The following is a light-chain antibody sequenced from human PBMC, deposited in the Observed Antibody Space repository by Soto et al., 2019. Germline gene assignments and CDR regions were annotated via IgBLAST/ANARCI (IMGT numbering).Light chain of an antibody. Sequence: QSALTQPASVSGSPRQSITISCTGASSDVGGYTYVSWYQQHPGKAPKLMIYEVNNRPSGVSNRFSGSKSGNTASLTISGLQAEDEADYYCSSYTSSSTLYVFGTGTKVTGL. J-gene: IGLJ1*01. CDR1: SSDVGGYTY. CDR2: EVN. CDR3: SSYTSSSTLYV. V-gene: IGLV2-14*01.